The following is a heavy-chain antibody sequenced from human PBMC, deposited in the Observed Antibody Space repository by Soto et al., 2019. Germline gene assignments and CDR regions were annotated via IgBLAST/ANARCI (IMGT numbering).Heavy chain of an antibody. J-gene: IGHJ4*02. Sequence: QVQLVQSGAEVKKPGASVKVSCKASGYTFTSYGISWVRQAPGQGLEWLGWISAYNGNTNYAQKLQGRVTMTTDTSRSTAYVELRSLRSDDTAVYYCARDRGWSDSGYDIDYWGQGTLVTVSS. CDR3: ARDRGWSDSGYDIDY. CDR1: GYTFTSYG. CDR2: ISAYNGNT. D-gene: IGHD5-12*01. V-gene: IGHV1-18*01.